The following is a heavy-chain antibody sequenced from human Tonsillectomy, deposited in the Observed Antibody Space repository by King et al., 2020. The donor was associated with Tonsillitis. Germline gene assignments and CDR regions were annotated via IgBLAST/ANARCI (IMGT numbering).Heavy chain of an antibody. CDR3: ARHGSATYDY. CDR2: IYYSGNS. Sequence: QLQESGPGLVKPSETLSLTCTVSGGSVSFSSTYWGWIRQSPGKGLEWIGSIYYSGNSYYNPSLKSRATISVDTSNNPFSLKLSSVTAADTAGYSCARHGSATYDYWGQGTLGTVSS. J-gene: IGHJ4*02. CDR1: GGSVSFSSTY. D-gene: IGHD3-10*01. V-gene: IGHV4-39*01.